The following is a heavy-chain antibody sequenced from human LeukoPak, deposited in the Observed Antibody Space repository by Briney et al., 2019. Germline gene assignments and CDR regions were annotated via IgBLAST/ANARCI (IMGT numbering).Heavy chain of an antibody. CDR1: GLTFSSYA. Sequence: GGSLRLSCAASGLTFSSYAMSWVRPAPGKGLEWVSAISGSGGSTYYADSVKGRFTISRDNAKNSLYLQMNSLRAEDTAFYHCVRDRSYGAFDYWGQGTLVTVSS. V-gene: IGHV3-23*01. CDR2: ISGSGGST. D-gene: IGHD5-18*01. CDR3: VRDRSYGAFDY. J-gene: IGHJ4*02.